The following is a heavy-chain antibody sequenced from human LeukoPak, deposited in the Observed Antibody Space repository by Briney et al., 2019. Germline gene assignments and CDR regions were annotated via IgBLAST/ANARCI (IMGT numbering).Heavy chain of an antibody. J-gene: IGHJ4*02. V-gene: IGHV1-18*01. D-gene: IGHD6-19*01. Sequence: VASVTVSFKASGYTFTNYGISWVRQAPGQGLEWMGWLSAYNGYTDYAQKLQFRVTMTTDTSTNTAYMELKSLRSDDTAVYYCAREKDMLAEAGALWVGLDSWGQGTLITVSS. CDR1: GYTFTNYG. CDR2: LSAYNGYT. CDR3: AREKDMLAEAGALWVGLDS.